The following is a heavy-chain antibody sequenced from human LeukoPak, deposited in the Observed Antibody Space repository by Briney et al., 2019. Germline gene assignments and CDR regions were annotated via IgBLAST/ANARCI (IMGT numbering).Heavy chain of an antibody. CDR1: GYTFTGYN. V-gene: IGHV1-2*02. CDR3: ARDRLGDIAAADHFDP. CDR2: INPNSGGT. J-gene: IGHJ5*02. Sequence: ASVKVSCKASGYTFTGYNMHWVRQAPGQGLEWMGWINPNSGGTNYAQKFQGRVTMTRDTSISTAYMELSRLRSDDTAVYCCARDRLGDIAAADHFDPWGQGTLVTVSS. D-gene: IGHD6-13*01.